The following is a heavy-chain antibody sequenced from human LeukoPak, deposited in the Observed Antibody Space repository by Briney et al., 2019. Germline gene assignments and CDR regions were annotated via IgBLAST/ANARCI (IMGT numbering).Heavy chain of an antibody. J-gene: IGHJ6*03. D-gene: IGHD6-19*01. CDR1: GGSISSYY. V-gene: IGHV4-4*07. Sequence: PSETLSLTCTVSGGSISSYYWSWIRQPAGKGLEWIGRIYTSGSTNYNPSLKSRVTMSVDTSKNQFSLKLSSVTAADTAVYYCARDWVAGTEVRDYYYMDVWGKGTTVTVSS. CDR2: IYTSGST. CDR3: ARDWVAGTEVRDYYYMDV.